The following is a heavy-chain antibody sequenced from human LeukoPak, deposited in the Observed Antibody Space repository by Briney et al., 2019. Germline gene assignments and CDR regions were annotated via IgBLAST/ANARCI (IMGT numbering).Heavy chain of an antibody. J-gene: IGHJ4*02. Sequence: GGSLRLSCAASGNYWMHWVRQVPGKGLVWVSHINSDGSWTSYADSVKGRFTISKDNAKNTVYLQMNSLRAEDTAVYYCVSFYESYWGRGTLVTVSS. CDR2: INSDGSWT. CDR1: GNYW. D-gene: IGHD2/OR15-2a*01. CDR3: VSFYESY. V-gene: IGHV3-74*01.